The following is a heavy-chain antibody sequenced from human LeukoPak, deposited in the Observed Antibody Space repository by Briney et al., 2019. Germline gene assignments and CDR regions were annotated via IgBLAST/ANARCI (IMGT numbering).Heavy chain of an antibody. CDR3: ARDRWRSDYGDYYAY. CDR2: INWNGGST. CDR1: GFTFDDYG. V-gene: IGHV3-20*04. Sequence: GGSLRLSCAASGFTFDDYGMSWVRQAPGKGLEWVSGINWNGGSTGYADSVKGRFTISRDNAKNSLYLQMNSLRAEDTAVYYCARDRWRSDYGDYYAYWGQGTLVTVSS. J-gene: IGHJ4*02. D-gene: IGHD4-17*01.